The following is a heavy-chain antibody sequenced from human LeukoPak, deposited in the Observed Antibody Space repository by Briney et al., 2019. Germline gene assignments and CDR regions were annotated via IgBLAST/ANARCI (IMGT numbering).Heavy chain of an antibody. CDR1: GGSISSGSYY. Sequence: PSQTLSLTCTVSGGSISSGSYYWTWIRQPAGKGLEWIGRIFISGSTNYDPSLRRPVTISLDTSKNQFSLQLSSVPAAETAVYYCARGNYYGSGSRDAFDIWGQGTMVTVSS. CDR3: ARGNYYGSGSRDAFDI. D-gene: IGHD3-10*01. J-gene: IGHJ3*02. CDR2: IFISGST. V-gene: IGHV4-61*02.